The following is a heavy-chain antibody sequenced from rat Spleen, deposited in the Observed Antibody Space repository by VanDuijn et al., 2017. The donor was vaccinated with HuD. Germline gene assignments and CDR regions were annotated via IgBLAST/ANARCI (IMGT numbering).Heavy chain of an antibody. V-gene: IGHV5-20*01. J-gene: IGHJ2*01. Sequence: EVQLVESGGGLVQPGRSLKLSCVASGFTFSDYYMAWVRQAPTKGLEWVASISYDETATYYRDSGKGRFTLSRDNVKSTLYLQMGSLRSEDTATYYCTTDTFYDGSYYPGGFDYWGQGVMVTVSS. CDR2: ISYDETAT. CDR1: GFTFSDYY. CDR3: TTDTFYDGSYYPGGFDY. D-gene: IGHD1-12*02.